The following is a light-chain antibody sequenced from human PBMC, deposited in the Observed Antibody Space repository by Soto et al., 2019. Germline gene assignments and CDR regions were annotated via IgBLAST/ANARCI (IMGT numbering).Light chain of an antibody. CDR3: QQYNSYWT. J-gene: IGKJ1*01. CDR1: QSIGRW. Sequence: DIQMTQSPSTLSASVGDRVTITCRASQSIGRWLAWYQQKPGKAPNLLIYKASTLESGVPSRFSGSGSGTEFTLTISSLQPDDFATYYCQQYNSYWTFGQGTKVEIK. V-gene: IGKV1-5*03. CDR2: KAS.